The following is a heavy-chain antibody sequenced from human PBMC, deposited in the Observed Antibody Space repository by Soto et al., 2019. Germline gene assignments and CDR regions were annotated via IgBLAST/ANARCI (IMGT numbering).Heavy chain of an antibody. CDR3: AKDLALGFWSGNYYFDH. CDR1: GFTFKNNV. V-gene: IGHV3-30*18. D-gene: IGHD3-3*01. J-gene: IGHJ4*02. CDR2: ISYHGNNQ. Sequence: GESLRLSCAASGFTFKNNVMHWVRQAPGKGLEWVAIISYHGNNQYYADSVKGRFTISRDNSNNTLYLEMNSLRPEDTAVYYCAKDLALGFWSGNYYFDHWGQGTLVNVSS.